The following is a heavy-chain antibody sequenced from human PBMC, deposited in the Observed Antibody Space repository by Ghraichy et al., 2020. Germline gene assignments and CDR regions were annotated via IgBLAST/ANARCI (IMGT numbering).Heavy chain of an antibody. CDR1: GFTFSNAW. CDR2: IKGKTDGGPT. Sequence: GGSLRLSCAASGFTFSNAWMSWVRQAPGKGLEWVGLIKGKTDGGPTDYAAVVKGRFTISRGDSQNTLYLQMNSLIIEDTAVYYCTTSLRPTGAFDIWGQGTMLTVSS. D-gene: IGHD4-17*01. V-gene: IGHV3-15*01. CDR3: TTSLRPTGAFDI. J-gene: IGHJ3*02.